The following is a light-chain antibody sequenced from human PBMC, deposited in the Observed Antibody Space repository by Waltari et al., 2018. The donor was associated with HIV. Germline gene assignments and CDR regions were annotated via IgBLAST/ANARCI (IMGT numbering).Light chain of an antibody. CDR3: QQYGTLYT. CDR2: AS. J-gene: IGKJ2*01. CDR1: QRFSRSY. Sequence: EIVLTQSPGTLSLSPGERATLSCRASQRFSRSYLAWYQQKPGQAPRLLIYASSRATGIPDRFGGSGSGTDFTLTISRLEPEDSAVYYCQQYGTLYTFGQGTKLEIK. V-gene: IGKV3-20*01.